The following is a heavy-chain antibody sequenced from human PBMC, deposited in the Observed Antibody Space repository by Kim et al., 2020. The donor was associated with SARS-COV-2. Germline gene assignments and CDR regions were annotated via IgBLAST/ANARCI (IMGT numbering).Heavy chain of an antibody. Sequence: GESLKISCKGSGYSFTSYWISWVRQMPGKGLEWMGRIDPSDSYTNYSPSFQGHVTISADKSISTAYLQWSSLKASDTAMYYCASFPRYSGSLLNYWGQGTLVTVSS. CDR3: ASFPRYSGSLLNY. CDR1: GYSFTSYW. CDR2: IDPSDSYT. V-gene: IGHV5-10-1*01. D-gene: IGHD1-26*01. J-gene: IGHJ4*02.